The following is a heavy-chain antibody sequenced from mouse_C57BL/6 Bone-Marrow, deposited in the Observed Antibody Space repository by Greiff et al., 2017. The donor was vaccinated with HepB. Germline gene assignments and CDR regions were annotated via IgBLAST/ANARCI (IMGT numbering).Heavy chain of an antibody. D-gene: IGHD2-2*01. J-gene: IGHJ1*03. Sequence: EVQLQESGPGLVKPSQSLSLTCSVTGYSITSGYYWNWIRQFPGNKLEWMGYISYDGSNNYNPSLKNRISITRDTSKNQFFLKLNSVTTEDTATYYCARDSTMVTTDWYFDVWGTGTTVTVSS. V-gene: IGHV3-6*01. CDR2: ISYDGSN. CDR1: GYSITSGYY. CDR3: ARDSTMVTTDWYFDV.